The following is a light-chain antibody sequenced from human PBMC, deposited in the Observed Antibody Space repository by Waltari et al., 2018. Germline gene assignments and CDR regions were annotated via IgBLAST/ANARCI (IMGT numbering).Light chain of an antibody. CDR2: DAS. Sequence: IVLTHSPATLSLSPGERATLPCRASQSVSSYLAWYQQKPGQAPRLLIYDASSRATGIPARFSGSAAGAGFTLTISSLEPEDFAVYYCQQRSNWAAFGPGTKVDIE. CDR3: QQRSNWAA. V-gene: IGKV3-11*01. J-gene: IGKJ3*01. CDR1: QSVSSY.